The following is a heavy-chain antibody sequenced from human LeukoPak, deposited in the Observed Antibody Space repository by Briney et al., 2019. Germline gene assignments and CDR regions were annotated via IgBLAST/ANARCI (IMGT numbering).Heavy chain of an antibody. CDR3: VRGCNRAHCPYFFDS. J-gene: IGHJ4*02. Sequence: QTGGSLRLSCAASGFTFSTYWMTWVRQAPGKGLEWVATIRQDDIERHLVDSVKGRFFISRDKAKNSLYLQMNSLTVEDTAVYYCVRGCNRAHCPYFFDSWGQGTLITVS. D-gene: IGHD2/OR15-2a*01. V-gene: IGHV3-7*01. CDR1: GFTFSTYW. CDR2: IRQDDIER.